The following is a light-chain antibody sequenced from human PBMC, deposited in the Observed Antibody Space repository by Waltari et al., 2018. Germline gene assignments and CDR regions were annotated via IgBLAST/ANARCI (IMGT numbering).Light chain of an antibody. J-gene: IGLJ3*02. V-gene: IGLV1-47*01. CDR2: RNN. CDR3: AAWDDSLSAWV. CDR1: SSNLGRNY. Sequence: QSVLTQPPSASGTPGQRVTISSSGRSSNLGRNYVSWYQPPPGTAPKLPISRNNQRPSGVPDRFSGSKSGTSASLAISGLRSEDEADYFCAAWDDSLSAWVFGGGTKLTVL.